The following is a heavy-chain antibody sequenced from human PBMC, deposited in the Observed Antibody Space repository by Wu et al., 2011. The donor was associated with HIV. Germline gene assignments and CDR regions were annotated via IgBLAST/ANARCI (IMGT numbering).Heavy chain of an antibody. D-gene: IGHD6-19*01. Sequence: PGSSVKVSCKASGGTLRKYAFSWVRQAPGQGLEWMGRIIPIFGTAIYAHKFQGRLTITADKSSNTASMELTSLKSEDTAVYYCATDPTIAVAGTKSFWGRGTLVTVSS. J-gene: IGHJ4*02. CDR1: GGTLRKYA. V-gene: IGHV1-69*06. CDR3: ATDPTIAVAGTKSF. CDR2: IIPIFGTA.